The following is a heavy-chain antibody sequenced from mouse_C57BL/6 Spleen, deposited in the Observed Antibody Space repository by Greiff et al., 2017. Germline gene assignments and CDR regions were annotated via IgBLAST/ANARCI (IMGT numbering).Heavy chain of an antibody. CDR1: GYAFSSSW. J-gene: IGHJ2*02. V-gene: IGHV1-82*01. D-gene: IGHD6-1*01. Sequence: QVQLQQSGPELVKPGASVKISCKASGYAFSSSWMNWVKQRPGKGLEWIGRIYPGDGDTNYNGKFKGKATLTADKSSSTAYMQLSSLTSEDSAVYCFSRRALVLWGFDYWGQGTSVTVSS. CDR3: SRRALVLWGFDY. CDR2: IYPGDGDT.